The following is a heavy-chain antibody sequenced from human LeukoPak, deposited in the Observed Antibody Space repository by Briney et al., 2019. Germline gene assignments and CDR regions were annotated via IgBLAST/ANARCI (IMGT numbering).Heavy chain of an antibody. J-gene: IGHJ6*03. Sequence: GSLRLSCSASGFTFSSYGMHWGRQAPGQGVGGVAVISYDGSNKYYADSVKGRFTISRDNSKNTLYLQMNSLRAEDTAVYYCAKVKRNYYYMDVWGKGTTVTVSS. CDR3: AKVKRNYYYMDV. CDR1: GFTFSSYG. V-gene: IGHV3-30*18. CDR2: ISYDGSNK.